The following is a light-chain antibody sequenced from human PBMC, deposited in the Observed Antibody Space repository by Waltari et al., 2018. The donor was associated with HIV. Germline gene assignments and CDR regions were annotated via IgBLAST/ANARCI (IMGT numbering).Light chain of an antibody. J-gene: IGKJ1*01. CDR1: QSVSSN. Sequence: DIEMTQSPATLSVSPGERATLSCRASQSVSSNLAWYQQKPGQAPRLLIYGASTRATGIPARFSGSGSGTEFTLTISSLQSEDFAVYYCQQYNNWPPRETFGQGTKVEIK. CDR2: GAS. V-gene: IGKV3-15*01. CDR3: QQYNNWPPRET.